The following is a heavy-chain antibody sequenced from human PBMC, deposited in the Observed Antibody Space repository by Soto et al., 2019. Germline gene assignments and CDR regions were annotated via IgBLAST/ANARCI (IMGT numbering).Heavy chain of an antibody. CDR3: ARSRYSGYDSVDY. V-gene: IGHV4-59*01. CDR2: IYYSGST. CDR1: GGSISSYY. J-gene: IGHJ4*02. D-gene: IGHD5-12*01. Sequence: LTCTVSGGSISSYYWSWIRQPPGKGQEWIGYIYYSGSTNYNPSLKSRVTISVDTSKNQFSLKLSSVTAADPAVYYCARSRYSGYDSVDYWGQGTLVTVSS.